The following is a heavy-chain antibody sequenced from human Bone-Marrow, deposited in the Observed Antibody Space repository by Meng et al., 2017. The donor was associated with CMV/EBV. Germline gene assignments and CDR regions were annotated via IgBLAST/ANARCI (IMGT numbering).Heavy chain of an antibody. CDR1: GFTFSSYA. CDR3: AKSLKGDMDV. V-gene: IGHV3-23*01. D-gene: IGHD3-16*01. Sequence: GESLKISCAASGFTFSSYAMTWVRQAPGKGLEWVSTISGSGGNTYYADSVKGRFSISRDNSKNTLYLQMNSLRAEDTAVYYCAKSLKGDMDVWGQGTTVTVSS. J-gene: IGHJ6*02. CDR2: ISGSGGNT.